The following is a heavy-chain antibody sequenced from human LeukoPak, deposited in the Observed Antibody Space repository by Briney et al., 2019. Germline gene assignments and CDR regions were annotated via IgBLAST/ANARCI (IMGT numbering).Heavy chain of an antibody. D-gene: IGHD1-20*01. J-gene: IGHJ6*03. CDR2: INPNSGGT. CDR3: ARYNWNYYYYYMDV. CDR1: GYTFTGYY. Sequence: ASVKVSCKASGYTFTGYYMHWVRQAPGQGLEWMGWINPNSGGTNYAQKFQGRVTMARDTSISTAYMELSRLRSDDTAVYYCARYNWNYYYYYMDVWGKGTTVTVSS. V-gene: IGHV1-2*02.